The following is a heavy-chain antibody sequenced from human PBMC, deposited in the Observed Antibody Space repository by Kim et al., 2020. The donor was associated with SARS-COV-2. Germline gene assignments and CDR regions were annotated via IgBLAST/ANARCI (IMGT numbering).Heavy chain of an antibody. CDR3: AKGGYYYEAFDY. J-gene: IGHJ4*02. V-gene: IGHV3-9*01. D-gene: IGHD3-22*01. Sequence: GYADSVKGRFTISRDNAKNSLYLQMNSLRAEDTALYYCAKGGYYYEAFDYWGQGTLVTVSS.